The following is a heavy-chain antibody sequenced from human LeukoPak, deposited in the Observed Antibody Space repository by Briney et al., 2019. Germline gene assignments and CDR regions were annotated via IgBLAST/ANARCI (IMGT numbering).Heavy chain of an antibody. D-gene: IGHD2-2*01. CDR3: AKIGYCSSTSCFYYFDY. V-gene: IGHV3-30*02. CDR1: GFTFSSYG. J-gene: IGHJ4*02. Sequence: GGSLRLSCAASGFTFSSYGMHWVRQAPGKGLEWVAFIRYDGSNKYYANSVKGRFTISRDNSKNTLYLQMNSLRAEDTAVYYCAKIGYCSSTSCFYYFDYWGQGTLVTVSS. CDR2: IRYDGSNK.